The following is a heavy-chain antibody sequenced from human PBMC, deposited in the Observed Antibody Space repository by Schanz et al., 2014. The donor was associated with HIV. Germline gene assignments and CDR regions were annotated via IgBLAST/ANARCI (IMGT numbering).Heavy chain of an antibody. V-gene: IGHV3-23*01. D-gene: IGHD2-2*01. J-gene: IGHJ6*02. CDR2: ISSTGSDI. CDR3: AKDGWYQLSSLSYYYGMDV. CDR1: GLSFSSSD. Sequence: EMQLLESGGDRVQPGGSLRLSCVASGLSFSSSDMSWIRQAPGKGLEWVASISSTGSDIYYADSMKGRFTISRDNSKNTLYLQMNSLRAEDTAVYYCAKDGWYQLSSLSYYYGMDVWGHGTTVTVSS.